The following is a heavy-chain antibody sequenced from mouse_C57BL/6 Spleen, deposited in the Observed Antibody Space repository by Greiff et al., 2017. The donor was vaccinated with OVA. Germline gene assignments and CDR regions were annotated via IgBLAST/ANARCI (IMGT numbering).Heavy chain of an antibody. CDR3: ARRVYYDYDVYYAMDY. V-gene: IGHV5-17*01. Sequence: EVHLVESGGGLVKPGGSLKLSCAASGFTFSDYGMHWVRQAPEKGLEWVAYISSGSSTIYYADTVKGRFTISRDNAKNTLFLQMTSLRSEDTAMYYCARRVYYDYDVYYAMDYWGQGTSVTVSS. CDR1: GFTFSDYG. CDR2: ISSGSSTI. J-gene: IGHJ4*01. D-gene: IGHD2-4*01.